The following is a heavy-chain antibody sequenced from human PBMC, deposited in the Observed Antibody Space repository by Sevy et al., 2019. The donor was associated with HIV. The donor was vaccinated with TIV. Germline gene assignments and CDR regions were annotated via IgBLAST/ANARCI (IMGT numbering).Heavy chain of an antibody. CDR1: GGSISSYY. CDR2: IYYSGST. J-gene: IGHJ4*02. Sequence: SETLSLTCTVSGGSISSYYWSWIRQPPGKGLEWIGYIYYSGSTNYNPPLKSRVTISVDTSKNQFSLKLSSVTAADTAVYYCARERRDSSGFDYWGQGTLVTVSS. V-gene: IGHV4-59*01. D-gene: IGHD3-22*01. CDR3: ARERRDSSGFDY.